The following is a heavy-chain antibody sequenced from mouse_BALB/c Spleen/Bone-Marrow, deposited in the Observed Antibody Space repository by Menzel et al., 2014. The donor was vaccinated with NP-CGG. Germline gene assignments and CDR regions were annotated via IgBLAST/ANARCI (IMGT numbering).Heavy chain of an antibody. V-gene: IGHV1-7*01. CDR1: DYTFTSYW. J-gene: IGHJ3*01. D-gene: IGHD2-4*01. CDR3: ARDDYAY. CDR2: IYPSTGYT. Sequence: VQLVESGAELAKPGASVKMSCKASDYTFTSYWMHWVKQRPGQGLEWIGYIYPSTGYTEHNQKFKDKVIMTADKSSSTAYMQLSSLTSEDSAVYYCARDDYAYWGQGTLVTVSA.